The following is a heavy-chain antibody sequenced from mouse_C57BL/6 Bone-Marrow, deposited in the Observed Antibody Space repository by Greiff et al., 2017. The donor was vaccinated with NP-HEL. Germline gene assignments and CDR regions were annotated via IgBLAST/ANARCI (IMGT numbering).Heavy chain of an antibody. V-gene: IGHV1-69*01. D-gene: IGHD2-5*01. CDR1: GYTFTSYW. Sequence: VQLQQPGAELVMPGASVKLSCKASGYTFTSYWMHWVKQRPGQGLEWIGEIDPSDSYTNYNQKFKGKSTLTVDKSSSTAYMQLSSLTSEDSAVYYCARGDYSNYEYFDVWGTGTTVTVSS. CDR3: ARGDYSNYEYFDV. CDR2: IDPSDSYT. J-gene: IGHJ1*03.